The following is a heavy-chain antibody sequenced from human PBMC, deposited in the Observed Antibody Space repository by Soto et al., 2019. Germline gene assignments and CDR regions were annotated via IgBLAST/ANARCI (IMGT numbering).Heavy chain of an antibody. J-gene: IGHJ6*02. D-gene: IGHD3-3*01. CDR2: ISAYNGNT. V-gene: IGHV1-18*01. Sequence: ASVKVSCKASGYTFTSYGISWVRQAPGQGLEWMGWISAYNGNTNYAQKFQGRVTITADESTSTAYMELSSLRSEDTAVYYCARPTYYDFWSGYSPYYYYGMDVWGQGTTVTVSS. CDR3: ARPTYYDFWSGYSPYYYYGMDV. CDR1: GYTFTSYG.